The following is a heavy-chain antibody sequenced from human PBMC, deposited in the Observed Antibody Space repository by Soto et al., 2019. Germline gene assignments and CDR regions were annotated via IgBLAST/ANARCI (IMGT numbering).Heavy chain of an antibody. J-gene: IGHJ4*02. CDR1: GFTFSSYD. CDR2: ISHDGATT. CDR3: AKRKSYYFDY. V-gene: IGHV3-23*01. Sequence: EVQLLESGGNLVQPGGSLRLSCVASGFTFSSYDMTWVRQAPGKGLEYLSGISHDGATTYYPDSVKGRFTISRDNSKNTVDLHLTSLRVDDSALYFCAKRKSYYFDYWGQGTLVTVSS.